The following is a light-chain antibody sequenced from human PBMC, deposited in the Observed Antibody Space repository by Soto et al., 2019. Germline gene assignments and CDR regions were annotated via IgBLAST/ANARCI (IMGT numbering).Light chain of an antibody. V-gene: IGKV3-11*01. CDR3: QQRSNWGYI. CDR1: QSVSDS. Sequence: EIVLTQSPAILSLSPGERATLSCRASQSVSDSLAWYQQKPGQAPRLLIFDASNRASGIPARFSGSGSGTDFTLTISSLEPEDFALYYCQQRSNWGYIFGQGTKLEIK. J-gene: IGKJ2*01. CDR2: DAS.